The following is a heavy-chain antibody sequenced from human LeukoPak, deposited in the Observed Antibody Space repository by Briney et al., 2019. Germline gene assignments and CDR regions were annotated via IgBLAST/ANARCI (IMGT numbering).Heavy chain of an antibody. V-gene: IGHV3-23*01. J-gene: IGHJ4*02. Sequence: GGSLRLSCAASGFTFSSYAMSWVRQAPGKGLEWVSDISASGSTIHYADSVKGRFTVSRDNSKNTVFLEMISLRVEDTALYHCAKGHGDWGGNYLDHWGQGAQVTVSS. D-gene: IGHD4-17*01. CDR2: ISASGSTI. CDR3: AKGHGDWGGNYLDH. CDR1: GFTFSSYA.